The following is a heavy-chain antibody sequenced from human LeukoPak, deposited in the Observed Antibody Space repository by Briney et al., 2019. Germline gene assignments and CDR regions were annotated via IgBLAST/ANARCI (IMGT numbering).Heavy chain of an antibody. J-gene: IGHJ4*02. CDR1: GFTFSTYW. V-gene: IGHV3-74*01. CDR3: ARDAANGEDRYFDH. Sequence: GGSLRLSCAASGFTFSTYWMHWVRQAPGKGLVWVSRINRDGSSTSYADSVKGRFTISRDNAKNTLYLQMNSLRAEDTAVYYCARDAANGEDRYFDHWGQGILVTVSS. D-gene: IGHD4-17*01. CDR2: INRDGSST.